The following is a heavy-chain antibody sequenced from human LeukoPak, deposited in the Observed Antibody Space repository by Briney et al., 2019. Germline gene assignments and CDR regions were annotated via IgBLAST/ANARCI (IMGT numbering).Heavy chain of an antibody. CDR2: IFTGGST. Sequence: GGSLRLSCAASGFTVTSDYMSWVRQAPGEGLEWVSVIFTGGSTFYADSVKGRFVISRDNTQNTVHLQIDRLRVEDTGVYYCARTVNPYYYAMDVWGQGTTVTVSS. CDR1: GFTVTSDY. CDR3: ARTVNPYYYAMDV. J-gene: IGHJ6*02. V-gene: IGHV3-66*01.